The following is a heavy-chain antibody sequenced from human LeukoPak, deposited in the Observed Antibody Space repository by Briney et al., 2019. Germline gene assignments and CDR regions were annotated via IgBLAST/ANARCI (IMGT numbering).Heavy chain of an antibody. CDR1: GGSIRSYY. V-gene: IGHV4-59*01. J-gene: IGHJ4*02. CDR2: IYFSGST. Sequence: SETLSLTCTVSGGSIRSYYWSWIRQAPGKGLEWIGYIYFSGSTSYNPSLKSRVTISVDRSKNQFSLKLSSVAAADTAVYYCARSYDTNFDYWGQGTLVTVSS. D-gene: IGHD3-3*01. CDR3: ARSYDTNFDY.